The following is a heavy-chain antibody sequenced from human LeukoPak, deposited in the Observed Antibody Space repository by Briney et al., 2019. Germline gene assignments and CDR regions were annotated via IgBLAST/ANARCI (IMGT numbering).Heavy chain of an antibody. CDR3: ARVNEITFGGVDY. J-gene: IGHJ4*02. D-gene: IGHD3-16*01. CDR2: IYYSGST. Sequence: PSETLPLTCTVSGGSISSYYWSWIRQPPGKGLEWIGYIYYSGSTNYNPSLKSRVTISVDTSKNQFSLKLSSVTAADTAVYYCARVNEITFGGVDYWGQGTLVTVSS. CDR1: GGSISSYY. V-gene: IGHV4-59*01.